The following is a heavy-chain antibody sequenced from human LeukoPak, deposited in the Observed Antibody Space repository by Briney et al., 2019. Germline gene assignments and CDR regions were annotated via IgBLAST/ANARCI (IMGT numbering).Heavy chain of an antibody. D-gene: IGHD4-17*01. CDR1: NYSISNSLY. Sequence: SETLSLTCSGSNYSISNSLYWGWLRQPPGKGLEWIGSIYRSGSTFYNPSLKSRVTISLDASKNQFSLKLSSVTAADTAVYFCARGTYGYYMDVWGKGTTVTVSS. CDR2: IYRSGST. V-gene: IGHV4-38-2*02. CDR3: ARGTYGYYMDV. J-gene: IGHJ6*03.